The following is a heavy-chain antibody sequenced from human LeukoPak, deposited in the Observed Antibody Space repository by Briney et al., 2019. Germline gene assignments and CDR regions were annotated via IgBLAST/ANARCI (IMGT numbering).Heavy chain of an antibody. CDR1: GGSISSSSYY. J-gene: IGHJ6*03. V-gene: IGHV4-39*01. CDR3: ARLRLLYYYMDV. Sequence: PSVTLSLTCTVSGGSISSSSYYWGWIRQPPGKGLEWIGSIYYSGSTYYNPSLKSRVTISVDTSKNQFSLKLSSVTAAGTAVYYCARLRLLYYYMDVWGKGTAVTVSS. CDR2: IYYSGST. D-gene: IGHD3-10*01.